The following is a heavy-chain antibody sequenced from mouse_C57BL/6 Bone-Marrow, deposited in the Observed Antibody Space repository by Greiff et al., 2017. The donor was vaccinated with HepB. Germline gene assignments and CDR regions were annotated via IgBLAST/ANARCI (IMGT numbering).Heavy chain of an antibody. CDR1: GFTFSSYG. D-gene: IGHD6-1*01. CDR2: ISSGGSYT. J-gene: IGHJ3*01. V-gene: IGHV5-6*01. Sequence: EVQLVESGGDLVKPGGSLKLSCAASGFTFSSYGMSWVRQTPDKRLEWVATISSGGSYTYYPDSVKGRFTISRDNAKNTLYLQMSSLKSEDTAMYYCARTTRGFAYWGQGTLVTVSA. CDR3: ARTTRGFAY.